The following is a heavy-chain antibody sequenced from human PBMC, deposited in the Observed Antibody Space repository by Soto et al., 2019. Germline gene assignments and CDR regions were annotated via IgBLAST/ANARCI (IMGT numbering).Heavy chain of an antibody. Sequence: ESLKISCKGSGYSFTSYWIGWVRQMPGKGLEWMGIIYPGDSDTRYSPSFQGQVTISADKSISTAYLQWSSLKASDTAMYYCARQIGNYYDSSGYSTAYGAFDIWGQGTMVTVSS. CDR3: ARQIGNYYDSSGYSTAYGAFDI. D-gene: IGHD3-22*01. CDR2: IYPGDSDT. V-gene: IGHV5-51*01. CDR1: GYSFTSYW. J-gene: IGHJ3*02.